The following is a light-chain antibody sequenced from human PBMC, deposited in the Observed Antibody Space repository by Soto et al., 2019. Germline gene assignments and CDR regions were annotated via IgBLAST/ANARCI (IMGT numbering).Light chain of an antibody. V-gene: IGKV1-6*01. CDR2: AAS. Sequence: IQMTQSPSSLSASVGDRVTSTCRASQGISNWLAWYQQKPGKAPKLLIYAASSLQSGVPSRFSGSGSGTDFTLTISSLQPEDFATYYCLQDYNYPPAVGQGTKVDIK. J-gene: IGKJ1*01. CDR1: QGISNW. CDR3: LQDYNYPPA.